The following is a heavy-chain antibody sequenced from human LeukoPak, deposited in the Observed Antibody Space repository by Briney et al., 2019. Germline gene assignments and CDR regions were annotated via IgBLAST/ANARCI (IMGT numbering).Heavy chain of an antibody. CDR2: ISSSSSTI. CDR3: ARAQAITMVRGVDY. J-gene: IGHJ4*02. CDR1: GFTFSTHS. V-gene: IGHV3-48*04. Sequence: GGSLRLSCAASGFTFSTHSMNWVRQAPGKGLEWVSYISSSSSTIYYADSVKGRFTISRDNAKNSLYLQMNSLRAEDTAVYYCARAQAITMVRGVDYWGQGTLVTVSS. D-gene: IGHD3-10*01.